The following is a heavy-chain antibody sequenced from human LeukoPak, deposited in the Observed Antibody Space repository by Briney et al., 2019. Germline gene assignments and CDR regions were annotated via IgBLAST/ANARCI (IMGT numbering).Heavy chain of an antibody. CDR3: ARHGSSYAGLDV. V-gene: IGHV5-51*01. J-gene: IGHJ6*02. D-gene: IGHD1-26*01. CDR1: GYSFTHNG. CDR2: IFPGGSDV. Sequence: GESLKFSCQGSGYSFTHNGIAWVRQVPGTGLEALGIIFPGGSDVRYSTSFEGQVTSSVDRSINTAYLLWSSLRASDTGIYFCARHGSSYAGLDVWGQGTTVTVSS.